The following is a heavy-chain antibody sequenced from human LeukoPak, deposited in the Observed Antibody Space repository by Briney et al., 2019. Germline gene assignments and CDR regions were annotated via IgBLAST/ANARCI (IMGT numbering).Heavy chain of an antibody. Sequence: GGSLRLSCAASGFTFSSYSMNWVRQAPGKGLEWVSYISSSSSTIYYADSVKGRFTISRDNAKNTLYLQMNSLRAEDTAVYYCAKDHLGTIWGLARGYYFDYWGQGTLVTVSS. V-gene: IGHV3-48*04. J-gene: IGHJ4*02. CDR1: GFTFSSYS. D-gene: IGHD3-16*01. CDR3: AKDHLGTIWGLARGYYFDY. CDR2: ISSSSSTI.